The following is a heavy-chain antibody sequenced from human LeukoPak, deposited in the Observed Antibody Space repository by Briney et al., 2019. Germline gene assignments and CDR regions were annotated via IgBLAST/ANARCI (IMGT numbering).Heavy chain of an antibody. J-gene: IGHJ4*02. V-gene: IGHV3-66*01. D-gene: IGHD3-10*01. CDR1: GFTFSSYW. CDR2: IYSGGST. Sequence: GGSLRLSCAASGFTFSSYWMSWVRQAPGKGLEWVSVIYSGGSTYYADSVKGRFTISRDNSKNTLYLQMNSLRAEDTAVYYCARDGTYYGSGSYFYWGQGTLVTVSS. CDR3: ARDGTYYGSGSYFY.